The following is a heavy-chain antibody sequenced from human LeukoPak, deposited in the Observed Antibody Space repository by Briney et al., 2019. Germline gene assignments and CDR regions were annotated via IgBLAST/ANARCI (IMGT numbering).Heavy chain of an antibody. D-gene: IGHD3-9*01. CDR2: IYYSGST. CDR3: ARGGPYYDILGRMDV. V-gene: IGHV4-59*01. J-gene: IGHJ6*04. CDR1: GGFISSYY. Sequence: SETLSLTCTVSGGFISSYYWSWIRQPPGKGLEWIGYIYYSGSTNYNPSLKSRVTISVDTSKNQFSLKLSSVTAADTAVYYCARGGPYYDILGRMDVWGKGTTVTVSS.